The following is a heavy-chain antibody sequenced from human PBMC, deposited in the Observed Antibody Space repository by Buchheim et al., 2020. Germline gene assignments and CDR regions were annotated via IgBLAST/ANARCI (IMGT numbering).Heavy chain of an antibody. V-gene: IGHV1-69*06. CDR3: ARSRGYPYGYLEEGYYYYYFMDV. J-gene: IGHJ6*03. Sequence: QVQLVQSGAEVKKPGSSVKVSCRASGGTFSSDAVSWVRQAPGQRFEWLGGIIPSLSTSNYAPSFQGRVTITADKSTGTAYMELSSLRSEDTAVYYCARSRGYPYGYLEEGYYYYYFMDVWGKGTT. CDR2: IIPSLSTS. D-gene: IGHD5-18*01. CDR1: GGTFSSDA.